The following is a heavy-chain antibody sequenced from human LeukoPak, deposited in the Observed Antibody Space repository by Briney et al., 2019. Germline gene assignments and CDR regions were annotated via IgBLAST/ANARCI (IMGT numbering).Heavy chain of an antibody. D-gene: IGHD3-22*01. J-gene: IGHJ4*02. V-gene: IGHV3-23*01. CDR2: ISGSGDDT. CDR3: ARGYYYDSGGYPIDY. CDR1: GFTFSRSA. Sequence: GGSLRLSCAVSGFTFSRSAMNWVRQAPGRGLEWVSAISGSGDDTYYADSVKGRFTISRDNSKNTLYVQMNSLRAEDTALYFCARGYYYDSGGYPIDYWGQGALVTVSS.